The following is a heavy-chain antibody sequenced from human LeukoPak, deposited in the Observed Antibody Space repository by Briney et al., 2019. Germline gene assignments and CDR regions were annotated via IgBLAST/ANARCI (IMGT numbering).Heavy chain of an antibody. V-gene: IGHV3-30-3*01. CDR3: ARDRGRLRLGELSSSYYYYGMDV. J-gene: IGHJ6*02. CDR2: ISYDGSNK. Sequence: GGSLRLSCAASGFTFSSYAMHWVRQAPGKGLEWVAVISYDGSNKYYADSEKGRFTISRDNSKNTLYLQMNSLRAEDTAVYYCARDRGRLRLGELSSSYYYYGMDVWGQGTTVTVSS. CDR1: GFTFSSYA. D-gene: IGHD3-16*02.